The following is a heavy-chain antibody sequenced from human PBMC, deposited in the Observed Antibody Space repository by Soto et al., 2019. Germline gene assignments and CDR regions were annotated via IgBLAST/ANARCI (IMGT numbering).Heavy chain of an antibody. D-gene: IGHD6-19*01. CDR2: INHSGST. CDR1: GGSFSGYY. CDR3: ARGIAVAGRYNWFDP. J-gene: IGHJ5*02. Sequence: SETLSLTCAVYGGSFSGYYWSWIRQPPGKGLEWIGEINHSGSTNYNPSLKSRVTISVDTSKNQFSLKLSPVTAADTAVYYCARGIAVAGRYNWFDPWGQGTLVTVSS. V-gene: IGHV4-34*01.